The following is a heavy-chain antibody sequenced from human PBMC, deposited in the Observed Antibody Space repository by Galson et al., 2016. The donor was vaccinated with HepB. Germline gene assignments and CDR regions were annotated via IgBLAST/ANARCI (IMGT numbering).Heavy chain of an antibody. J-gene: IGHJ5*02. Sequence: SLRLSCAASGFTVTRNYMRWFRQVPGKGLEWVSLIYSEGTTDYADSVKGRFTISRDSSKNTLFLQMNRLRVEDTAVYYCGRDVGPWGRGTLVTVSS. CDR1: GFTVTRNY. V-gene: IGHV3-53*01. CDR3: GRDVGP. CDR2: IYSEGTT.